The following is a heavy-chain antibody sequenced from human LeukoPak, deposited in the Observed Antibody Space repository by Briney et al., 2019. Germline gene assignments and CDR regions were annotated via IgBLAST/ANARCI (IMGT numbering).Heavy chain of an antibody. V-gene: IGHV2-5*02. CDR3: VHRLSSSSGSYLLDY. J-gene: IGHJ4*02. CDR1: GFSLTTSGVG. Sequence: SGPTLVKPTQTLTLTCTFSGFSLTTSGVGVGWTRQPPGKALEWLALLYWDDEKRYSPSLKSRLTIAKDTSKKQVVLTMTNMDPVDTAIYYCVHRLSSSSGSYLLDYWGQGTLVTVSS. CDR2: LYWDDEK. D-gene: IGHD1-26*01.